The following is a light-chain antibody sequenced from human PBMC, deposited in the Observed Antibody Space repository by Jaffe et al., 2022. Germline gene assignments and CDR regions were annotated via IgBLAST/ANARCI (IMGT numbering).Light chain of an antibody. CDR2: GAS. V-gene: IGKV3-20*01. Sequence: EIVLTQSPGTLSLSPGERATLSCRASQSVSSSYLAWYQQKPGQAPRLLIYGASSRATGIPDRFSGSGSGTDFTLTISRLEPEDFAVYYCQQYGSSPCTFGQGTKVEIK. CDR1: QSVSSSY. CDR3: QQYGSSPCT. J-gene: IGKJ1*01.